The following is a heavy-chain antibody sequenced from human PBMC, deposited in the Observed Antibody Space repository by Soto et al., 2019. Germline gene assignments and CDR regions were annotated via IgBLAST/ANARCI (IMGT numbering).Heavy chain of an antibody. J-gene: IGHJ4*02. D-gene: IGHD6-19*01. CDR1: GFTFSSYA. V-gene: IGHV3-23*01. CDR2: ISGSGGST. CDR3: AKEIRGNGGWTGLVDY. Sequence: PGGSLRLSCAASGFTFSSYAMSWVRQAPGKGLEWVSAISGSGGSTYYADSVKGRFTISRDNSKNTLYLQMNSLRAEDTAVYYCAKEIRGNGGWTGLVDYWGRGTLVTVSS.